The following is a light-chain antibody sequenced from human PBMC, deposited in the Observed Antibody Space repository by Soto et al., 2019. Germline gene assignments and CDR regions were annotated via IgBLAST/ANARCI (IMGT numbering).Light chain of an antibody. V-gene: IGLV2-23*02. CDR1: SSDVGSYNL. Sequence: QSVLTQPASVSGSPGHSITISCTGTSSDVGSYNLVSWYQQHPGKAPKLMIYEVSKRPSGVSNRFSGSKSGNTASLTISGLRAEDEADYYCCSYAGTPYVFGTGTKVTVL. J-gene: IGLJ1*01. CDR3: CSYAGTPYV. CDR2: EVS.